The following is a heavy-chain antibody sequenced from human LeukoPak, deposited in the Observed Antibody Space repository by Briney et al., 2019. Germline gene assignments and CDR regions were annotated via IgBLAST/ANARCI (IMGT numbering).Heavy chain of an antibody. J-gene: IGHJ4*02. CDR2: IIPILGIA. CDR3: ATGTYYYDSSGYKY. D-gene: IGHD3-22*01. CDR1: GGTFSSYT. Sequence: SVKVSCKASGGTFSSYTISWVRQAPGQGLEWMGRIIPILGIANYAQKFQGRVTMTEDTSTDTAYMELSSLRSEDTAVYYCATGTYYYDSSGYKYWGQGTLVTVSS. V-gene: IGHV1-69*02.